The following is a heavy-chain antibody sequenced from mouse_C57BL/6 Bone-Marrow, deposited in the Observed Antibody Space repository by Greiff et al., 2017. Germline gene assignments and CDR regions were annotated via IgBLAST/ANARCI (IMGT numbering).Heavy chain of an antibody. CDR1: GYTFTEYT. CDR3: ARNAHYYYGSRPWYFDV. Sequence: QVQLQQSGAELVKPGASVKLSCKASGYTFTEYTIHWVKQRSGQGLEGIGWFYPGSGSIMYNEKFKDKATLTADKSSSTVYMELSRLTSEDYAVFYCARNAHYYYGSRPWYFDVWGTGTTVTVSS. J-gene: IGHJ1*03. D-gene: IGHD1-1*01. CDR2: FYPGSGSI. V-gene: IGHV1-62-2*01.